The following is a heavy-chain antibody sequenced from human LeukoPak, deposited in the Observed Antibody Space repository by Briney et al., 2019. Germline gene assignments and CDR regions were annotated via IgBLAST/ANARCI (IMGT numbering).Heavy chain of an antibody. V-gene: IGHV1-18*01. J-gene: IGHJ4*02. CDR2: ISAYNRNT. Sequence: ASVKVSCKASGYTFTSYGISWVRQAPGQGLEWMGWISAYNRNTNYAQTLQGRVTMTTDTSTSTAYMELRSLRSDDTAVYYCARDERSFPFDYWGQGTLVTVSS. CDR3: ARDERSFPFDY. D-gene: IGHD6-19*01. CDR1: GYTFTSYG.